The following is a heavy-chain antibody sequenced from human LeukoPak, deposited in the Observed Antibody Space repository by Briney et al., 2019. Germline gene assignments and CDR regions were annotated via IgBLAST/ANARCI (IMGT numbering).Heavy chain of an antibody. CDR2: IHGGGGST. D-gene: IGHD3-22*01. CDR3: AKSRARREGSSGSIDY. CDR1: GFTFSSYA. Sequence: GGSLRLSCAASGFTFSSYAMSWVRQAPGKGLEWVSAIHGGGGSTYYAGSVKGRFTISRDNSKNTLYLQMSSLRAEDTAVYYCAKSRARREGSSGSIDYWGQGTLVAVSS. J-gene: IGHJ4*02. V-gene: IGHV3-23*01.